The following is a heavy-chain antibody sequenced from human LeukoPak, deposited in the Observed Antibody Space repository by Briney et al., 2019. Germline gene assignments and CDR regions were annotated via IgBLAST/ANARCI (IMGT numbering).Heavy chain of an antibody. V-gene: IGHV1-69*05. J-gene: IGHJ4*02. CDR1: GGTFSSYA. Sequence: AASVTVSCKASGGTFSSYAISWVRQAPGEGVERMGGIIAIFGKANYAQKFQGRLTITTDESTSTAYMELSSLRSEDTAVYYCASTNYGDYEYFDYWGQGTLVSVSS. CDR2: IIAIFGKA. D-gene: IGHD4-17*01. CDR3: ASTNYGDYEYFDY.